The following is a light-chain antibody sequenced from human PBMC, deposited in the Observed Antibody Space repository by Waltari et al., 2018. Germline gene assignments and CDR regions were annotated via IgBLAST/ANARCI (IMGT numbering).Light chain of an antibody. V-gene: IGKV1-8*01. CDR1: KGISSY. CDR3: QQYYSYPFT. J-gene: IGKJ4*01. CDR2: AAS. Sequence: AIRMTQSPSSLSASTGDRVTIPCRASKGISSYLAWYQQKPGKAPKLLIYAASTLQSGVPSRFSGSGSGTDFTLTISCLQSEDFATYYCQQYYSYPFTFGGGTKVEIK.